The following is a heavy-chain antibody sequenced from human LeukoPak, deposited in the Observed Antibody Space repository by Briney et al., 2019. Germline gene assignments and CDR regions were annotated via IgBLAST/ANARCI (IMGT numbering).Heavy chain of an antibody. V-gene: IGHV3-7*01. CDR3: ARETPYSSSFPDYYYYYMDV. CDR1: GFTFSSYE. D-gene: IGHD6-6*01. Sequence: GGSLRLSCAASGFTFSSYEMNWVRQAPGKGLEWVANIKQDGSEKYYVDSVKGRFTISRDNAKNSLYLQMNSLRAEDTAVYYCARETPYSSSFPDYYYYYMDVWGKGTTVTVSS. CDR2: IKQDGSEK. J-gene: IGHJ6*03.